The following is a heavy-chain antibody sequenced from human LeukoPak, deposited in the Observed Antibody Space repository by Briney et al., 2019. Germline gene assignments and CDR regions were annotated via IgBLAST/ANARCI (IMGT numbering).Heavy chain of an antibody. Sequence: GGSLRLSCAASGFTFDDYGMSWVRQAPGKGLEWVSGINWNGGSTGYAGSVKGRFTISRDNAKNSLYLQMNSLRAEDTALYYCARVEGDYYDSSGPYYFDYWGQGTLVTVSS. CDR2: INWNGGST. V-gene: IGHV3-20*04. CDR3: ARVEGDYYDSSGPYYFDY. D-gene: IGHD3-22*01. CDR1: GFTFDDYG. J-gene: IGHJ4*02.